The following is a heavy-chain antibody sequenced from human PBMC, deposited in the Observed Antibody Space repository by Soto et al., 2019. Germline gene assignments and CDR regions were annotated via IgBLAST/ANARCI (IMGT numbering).Heavy chain of an antibody. Sequence: VASVKVSCKASGGTFSSYAISWVRQAPGQGLEWMGGIIPIFGTANYAQKFQGRVTITADESTSTAYMELSSLRSEDTAVYYCARDPSYGTNLDYYYYGMDVWGQGTTVTVSS. D-gene: IGHD4-17*01. CDR3: ARDPSYGTNLDYYYYGMDV. V-gene: IGHV1-69*13. CDR2: IIPIFGTA. J-gene: IGHJ6*02. CDR1: GGTFSSYA.